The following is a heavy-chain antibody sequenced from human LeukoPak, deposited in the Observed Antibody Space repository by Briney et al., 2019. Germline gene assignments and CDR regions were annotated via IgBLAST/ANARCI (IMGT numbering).Heavy chain of an antibody. CDR1: GASITSYY. D-gene: IGHD6-13*01. CDR2: IYYSGST. V-gene: IGHV4-59*08. J-gene: IGHJ6*03. Sequence: NPSETLSLTCTVSGASITSYYWSWIRQLPGKGLEWIGYIYYSGSTNYNPSLKSRVTISVDTSKNQFPLKLSSVSAADTAVYYCARHGAAAAGDYFYYYLDVWGKGTTVTVSS. CDR3: ARHGAAAAGDYFYYYLDV.